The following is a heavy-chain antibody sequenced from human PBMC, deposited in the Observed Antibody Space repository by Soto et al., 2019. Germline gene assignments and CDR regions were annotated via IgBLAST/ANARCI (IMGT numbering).Heavy chain of an antibody. CDR1: GFTISTYA. J-gene: IGHJ4*02. V-gene: IGHV3-23*01. D-gene: IGHD5-12*01. Sequence: PGGSLRLSCAASGFTISTYAMSWVRQAPGKGLEWVSSIIRPGGDSTYYTDSVKGRFTISRDSSKNTVYLQMNSLRADDTAVYYCAKSTATIPIIFDGGFDYWGQGALVTVSS. CDR2: IIRPGGDST. CDR3: AKSTATIPIIFDGGFDY.